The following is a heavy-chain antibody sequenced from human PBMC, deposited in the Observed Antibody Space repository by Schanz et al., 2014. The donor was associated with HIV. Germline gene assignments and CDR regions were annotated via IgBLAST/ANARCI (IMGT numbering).Heavy chain of an antibody. CDR3: ARAAFSSEYYYGMDV. V-gene: IGHV1-2*02. CDR1: GYTFTGYY. CDR2: INPSSGGT. D-gene: IGHD3-3*02. Sequence: QVQLVQSGAEVKKPGASVKVSCKASGYTFTGYYMHWVRQAPGQGLEWMGWINPSSGGTNYAQKFQGRVTMPRDTSISTAYMELSSLRSADTAVYFCARAAFSSEYYYGMDVWGQGTTVTVSS. J-gene: IGHJ6*02.